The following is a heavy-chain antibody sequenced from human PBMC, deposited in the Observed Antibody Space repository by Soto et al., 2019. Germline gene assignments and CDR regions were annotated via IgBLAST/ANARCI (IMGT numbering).Heavy chain of an antibody. J-gene: IGHJ4*02. V-gene: IGHV3-30*18. CDR3: AKGEVRGIIPSYFDY. CDR2: ISNDGSNE. Sequence: HPVGSLRLSCAGSGFTFRWFGMNWVRQAPGKGLEWVARISNDGSNEYYVDSVKGRFTISRDNSKNTLYLQMDSLRAEDTAVYYCAKGEVRGIIPSYFDYWGLGTLVTVPQ. CDR1: GFTFRWFG. D-gene: IGHD3-10*01.